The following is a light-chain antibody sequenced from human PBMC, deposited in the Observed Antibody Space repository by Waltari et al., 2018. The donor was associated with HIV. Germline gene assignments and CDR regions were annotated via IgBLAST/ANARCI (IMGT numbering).Light chain of an antibody. Sequence: SYELTQPSSVSVSPGQTARITCSGDILAEKYGRWFHRTPGQAPVMLIYKDIERPSGIPERFSGSSSGTTVTLTISGAQVEDEADYYCFSTTDNNLGVFGGGTQLTVL. CDR3: FSTTDNNLGV. CDR2: KDI. V-gene: IGLV3-27*01. J-gene: IGLJ3*02. CDR1: ILAEKY.